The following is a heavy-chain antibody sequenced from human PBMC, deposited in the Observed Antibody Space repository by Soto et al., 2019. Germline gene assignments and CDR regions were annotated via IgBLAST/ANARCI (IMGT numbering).Heavy chain of an antibody. V-gene: IGHV4-4*02. CDR3: ARGGDSFDV. CDR2: IYHTGST. Sequence: QVQLQESGPGLVKPSETLSLTCAVSGGSVSNSNWWSWVRQPPGKGLEWIGEIYHTGSTNYNPSLKSRVTMSVDKSKNQFSMRLSSVTAADTAVYFCARGGDSFDVWGQGTMVTVSS. J-gene: IGHJ3*01. CDR1: GGSVSNSNW.